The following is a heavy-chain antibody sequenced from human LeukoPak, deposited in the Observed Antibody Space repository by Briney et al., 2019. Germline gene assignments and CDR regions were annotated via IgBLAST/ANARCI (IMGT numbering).Heavy chain of an antibody. CDR1: GYTFTAYW. V-gene: IGHV5-51*01. J-gene: IGHJ3*02. CDR2: IHPGDSDT. D-gene: IGHD1-26*01. Sequence: PGESLSISCQGSGYTFTAYWIGWVRPMPGKGLEWVGIIHPGDSDTRYSPSFQGQVTISADKAITTAYLQWSSLKASDTAMYYCGRHQHSGSYGAFDIWGQGTMVTVSS. CDR3: GRHQHSGSYGAFDI.